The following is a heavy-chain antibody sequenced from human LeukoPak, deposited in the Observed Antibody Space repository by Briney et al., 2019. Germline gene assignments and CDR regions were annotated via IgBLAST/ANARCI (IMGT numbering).Heavy chain of an antibody. CDR2: ISSNGKTI. CDR3: VRASYTGFVLHFDQ. J-gene: IGHJ4*02. CDR1: GFAFSGRE. V-gene: IGHV3-48*03. D-gene: IGHD3-16*02. Sequence: PGGSLRLSCSASGFAFSGREMAWVRQAPGKGLEWVSYISSNGKTILHADSVKGRITISRDNAKKSLYLQLGGLRVEDSAFYYCVRASYTGFVLHFDQWGQGTLVTVSS.